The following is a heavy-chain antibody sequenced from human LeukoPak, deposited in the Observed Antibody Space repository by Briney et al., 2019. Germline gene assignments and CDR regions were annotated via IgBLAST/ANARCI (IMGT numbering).Heavy chain of an antibody. V-gene: IGHV1-2*02. J-gene: IGHJ4*02. D-gene: IGHD5-24*01. Sequence: ASVKVSCKASGYTFTGYYMHWVRQAPGQGLEWMGWINPNSGGTNYAQKFQGRVTMTRDTSISTAYMELSRLRSDDTAVYYCARRVFGKMATRVFDYWGKGTLVTVSS. CDR1: GYTFTGYY. CDR3: ARRVFGKMATRVFDY. CDR2: INPNSGGT.